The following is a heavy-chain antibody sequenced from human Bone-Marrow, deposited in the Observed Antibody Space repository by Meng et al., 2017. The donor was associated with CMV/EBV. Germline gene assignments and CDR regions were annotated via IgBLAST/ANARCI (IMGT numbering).Heavy chain of an antibody. CDR2: ISSSSSYI. D-gene: IGHD2-2*01. CDR1: GSTFSSYT. J-gene: IGHJ6*02. V-gene: IGHV3-21*01. CDR3: ARDLVGYCSSSSCYGSYYYYGMDV. Sequence: GGSLRLSCAASGSTFSSYTMNWVRQAPGKGLEWVSSISSSSSYIYYADSVKGRFTISRDNAKNSLYLQMNSLRAEDTAVYYCARDLVGYCSSSSCYGSYYYYGMDVWGQGTTVTVSS.